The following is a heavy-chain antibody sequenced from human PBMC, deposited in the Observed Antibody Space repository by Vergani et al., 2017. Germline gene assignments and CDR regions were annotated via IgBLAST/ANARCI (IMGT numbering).Heavy chain of an antibody. J-gene: IGHJ5*02. CDR1: GYFFTDYD. CDR2: NNIKTGNP. D-gene: IGHD3-16*01. CDR3: TRARGTAYDSTLLDP. V-gene: IGHV7-4-1*02. Sequence: QVRVVLSGSELKKPGASVKVSCKASGYFFTDYDMHWVRHAPGQGLGCMGWNNIKTGNPSFGQGFRVRFVFSLDPSVTTASMQISGLKPEDTAIYYCTRARGTAYDSTLLDPWGQGTLVVVSS.